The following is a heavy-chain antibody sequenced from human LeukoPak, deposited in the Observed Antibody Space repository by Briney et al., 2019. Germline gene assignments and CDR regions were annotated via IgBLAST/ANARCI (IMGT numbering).Heavy chain of an antibody. CDR1: GYSFTSYW. V-gene: IGHV5-51*01. CDR2: IYPRDSDT. Sequence: GESLKISCKGSGYSFTSYWIGWVRQMPGKGLEWMGIIYPRDSDTRYSPSFQGQVTISADKSISTAYLQWSSLKASDTAMYYCARSQGYCSGNSCLQGDWFDPWGQGTLVTVSS. J-gene: IGHJ5*02. D-gene: IGHD2-15*01. CDR3: ARSQGYCSGNSCLQGDWFDP.